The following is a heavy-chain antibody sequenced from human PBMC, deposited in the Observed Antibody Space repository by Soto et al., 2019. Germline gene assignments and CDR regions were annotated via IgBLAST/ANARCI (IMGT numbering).Heavy chain of an antibody. CDR1: GFTFNNYA. J-gene: IGHJ3*02. CDR2: MSYSGSNK. V-gene: IGHV3-30-3*01. D-gene: IGHD3-10*01. CDR3: ARGVPDGSGNDGAFDI. Sequence: QVQLVESGGGVVQPGRSLRLSCAASGFTFNNYAFHWVRQAPGKGLEWVIFMSYSGSNKYYADSVKGRFTISRDNSKNTLYLQMNSLRAEDTAVYYCARGVPDGSGNDGAFDIWGQGTMVTVSS.